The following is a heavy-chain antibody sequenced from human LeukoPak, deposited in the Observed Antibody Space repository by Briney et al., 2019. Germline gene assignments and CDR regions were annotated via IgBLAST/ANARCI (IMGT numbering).Heavy chain of an antibody. Sequence: SETLSLTCTVSGGSISSGGYYWSWIRQHPGKGLEWIGYIYYSGSTYYNPSLKSRVTISVDTSKNQFSLKLSSVTAADTAVYYCARVRGGVFDYWGQGTLVTVSS. CDR3: ARVRGGVFDY. J-gene: IGHJ4*02. CDR1: GGSISSGGYY. D-gene: IGHD3-16*01. CDR2: IYYSGST. V-gene: IGHV4-31*03.